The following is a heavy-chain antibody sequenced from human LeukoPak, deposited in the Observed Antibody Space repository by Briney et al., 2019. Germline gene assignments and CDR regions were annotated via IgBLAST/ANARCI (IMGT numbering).Heavy chain of an antibody. CDR1: GFTFDDYA. V-gene: IGHV3-9*01. Sequence: GGSLRLSCAASGFTFDDYAMHWVRQAPGKGLEWASVVSWNSGSIDYADSVKGRFTISRDNAKNSLYLQMDSLRTEDTALYYCAKENGYYDRDGYYYGYFQQWGQGTLVTVSS. CDR2: VSWNSGSI. D-gene: IGHD3-22*01. J-gene: IGHJ1*01. CDR3: AKENGYYDRDGYYYGYFQQ.